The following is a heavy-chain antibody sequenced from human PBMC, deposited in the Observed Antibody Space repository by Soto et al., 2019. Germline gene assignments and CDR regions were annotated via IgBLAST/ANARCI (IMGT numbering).Heavy chain of an antibody. Sequence: QVQLVESGGGVVQPGRSLRLSCAASGFTFSSYGMHWVRQAPGKGLGWVAVIWYDGSNKYYADSVKGRFTISRDNSKNTLYLQMNSLRAEDTAVYYCARDGLGSYYYYGMDVWGQGTTVTVSS. D-gene: IGHD6-19*01. V-gene: IGHV3-33*01. CDR2: IWYDGSNK. CDR1: GFTFSSYG. J-gene: IGHJ6*02. CDR3: ARDGLGSYYYYGMDV.